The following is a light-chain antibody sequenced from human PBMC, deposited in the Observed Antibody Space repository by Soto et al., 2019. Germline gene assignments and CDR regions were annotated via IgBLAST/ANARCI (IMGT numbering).Light chain of an antibody. CDR2: GAS. Sequence: EIVLTQSPGTLSVSPGERATLSCRASQSVSSKLAWYQQKPGQAPRLLFYGASTGATGIPARFSGSGSETEFTLSISSLQSEDFAVYYCKQYNNWPGTFGQGTQVEIK. J-gene: IGKJ1*01. CDR1: QSVSSK. V-gene: IGKV3-15*01. CDR3: KQYNNWPGT.